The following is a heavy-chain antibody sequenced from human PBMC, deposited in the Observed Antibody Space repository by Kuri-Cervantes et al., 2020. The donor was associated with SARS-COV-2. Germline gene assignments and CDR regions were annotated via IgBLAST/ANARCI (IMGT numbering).Heavy chain of an antibody. V-gene: IGHV1-2*02. CDR3: ASITGDKNFDY. CDR1: GYTFTGYY. J-gene: IGHJ4*02. D-gene: IGHD7-27*01. Sequence: ASVKDSCKASGYTFTGYYMYWVRQAPGQGLEWMGWINPNSGSTNYAQKFQGRVTMTRDTSISTAYMDLSRLRSDDTAVYYCASITGDKNFDYWGQGTLVTVSS. CDR2: INPNSGST.